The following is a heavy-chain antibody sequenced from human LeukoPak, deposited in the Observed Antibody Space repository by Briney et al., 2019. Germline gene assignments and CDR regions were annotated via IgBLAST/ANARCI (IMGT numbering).Heavy chain of an antibody. J-gene: IGHJ5*02. CDR1: GYTFTGYY. CDR3: ASGYSHFDP. Sequence: ASVKVSCKASGYTFTGYYMHWVRQAPGQGLEWMGWINTNTGNPTYAQGFTGRFVFSLDTSVSTAYLQISSLKAEDTAVYYCASGYSHFDPWGQGTLVSVSS. V-gene: IGHV7-4-1*02. D-gene: IGHD5-12*01. CDR2: INTNTGNP.